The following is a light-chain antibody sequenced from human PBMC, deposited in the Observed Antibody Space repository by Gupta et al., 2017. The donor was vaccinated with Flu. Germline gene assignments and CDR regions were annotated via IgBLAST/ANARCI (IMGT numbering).Light chain of an antibody. V-gene: IGKV1-39*01. CDR2: AAS. J-gene: IGKJ1*01. CDR3: QQRYNTPGT. Sequence: IQMTQYPSSLSASVGDRVTITCRASQRISRYLNWYQQKPGKAPKLLIYAASRVKSGVPSRFSGSGSGTDFTLTINSRQPEDFATYYCQQRYNTPGTFGQGTKVEIK. CDR1: QRISRY.